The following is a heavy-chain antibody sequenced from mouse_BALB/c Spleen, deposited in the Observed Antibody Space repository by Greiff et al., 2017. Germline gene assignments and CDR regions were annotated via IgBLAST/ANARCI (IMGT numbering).Heavy chain of an antibody. V-gene: IGHV1-7*01. Sequence: QVQLQQSGAELAKPGASVKMSCKASGYTFTSYWMHWVKQRPGQGLEWIGYINPSTGYTEYNQKFKDKATLTADKSSSTAYMQLSSLTSEDSAVYYCARSDYGYGYALDYWGQGTSVTVSS. CDR3: ARSDYGYGYALDY. D-gene: IGHD2-2*01. J-gene: IGHJ4*01. CDR1: GYTFTSYW. CDR2: INPSTGYT.